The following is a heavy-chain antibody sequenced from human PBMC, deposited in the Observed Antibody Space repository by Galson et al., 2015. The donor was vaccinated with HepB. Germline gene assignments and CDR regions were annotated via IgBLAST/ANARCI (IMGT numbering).Heavy chain of an antibody. J-gene: IGHJ4*02. CDR3: AHFGYTIFGVGYYFDY. D-gene: IGHD3-3*01. V-gene: IGHV2-5*02. CDR1: GFSLSTSGVG. Sequence: PALVKPTQTLTLTCTFSGFSLSTSGVGVGWIRQPPGKALEWLALIYWDDDKRYSPSLKSRLTITKDTSKNQVVLTMTNMDPVDTATYYCAHFGYTIFGVGYYFDYWGQGTLVTVSS. CDR2: IYWDDDK.